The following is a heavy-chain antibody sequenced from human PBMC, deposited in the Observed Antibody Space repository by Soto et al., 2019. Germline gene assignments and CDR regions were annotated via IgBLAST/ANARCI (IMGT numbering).Heavy chain of an antibody. D-gene: IGHD3-22*01. CDR1: GGSVSSGSYY. CDR3: ARATITTLNDY. CDR2: IYYSGST. Sequence: PSETLSLTCTVSGGSVSSGSYYWSWIRQPPGKGLEWIGYIYYSGSTNYNPSLKSRVTISVDTSKNQFSLKLSSVTAADTAVYYCARATITTLNDYWGQGTLVPVSS. V-gene: IGHV4-61*01. J-gene: IGHJ4*02.